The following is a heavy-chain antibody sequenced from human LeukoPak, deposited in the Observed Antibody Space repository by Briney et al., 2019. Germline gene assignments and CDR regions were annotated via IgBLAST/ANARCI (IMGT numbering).Heavy chain of an antibody. V-gene: IGHV3-23*01. D-gene: IGHD3-22*01. Sequence: PGGSLRLSCAASGFTFSSYAMSWVRQVPGKGLEWVSAISGSGGSTYYADSVKGRFTISRDNSKNTLYLQMNSLRAEDTAVYYCAKGYYYDSSGYYFGAFDIWGQGTMVTVSS. CDR1: GFTFSSYA. CDR2: ISGSGGST. J-gene: IGHJ3*02. CDR3: AKGYYYDSSGYYFGAFDI.